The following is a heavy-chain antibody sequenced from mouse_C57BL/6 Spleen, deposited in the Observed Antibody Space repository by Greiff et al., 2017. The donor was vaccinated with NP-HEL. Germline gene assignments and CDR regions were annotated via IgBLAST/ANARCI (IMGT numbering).Heavy chain of an antibody. CDR1: GYSFTDYY. D-gene: IGHD1-1*01. J-gene: IGHJ2*01. Sequence: VQLQQSGAELVRPGASVKLSCKASGYSFTDYYINWVKQRPGQGLEWIARIYPGSGNTYYTEKFKGKATMTAEKSSSTAYMQLSILTSVDSAVYFCARRNYGYFHDWGQGTTLTVSS. V-gene: IGHV1-76*01. CDR3: ARRNYGYFHD. CDR2: IYPGSGNT.